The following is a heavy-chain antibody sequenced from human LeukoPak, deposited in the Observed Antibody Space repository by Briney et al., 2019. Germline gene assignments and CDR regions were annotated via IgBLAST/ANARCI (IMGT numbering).Heavy chain of an antibody. J-gene: IGHJ4*02. CDR3: AKDLLHGFFTLDY. D-gene: IGHD2-15*01. V-gene: IGHV3-33*06. Sequence: GGSLRLSCATSGFTFSSSGMNWVRQAPGKGLEWVSLIWYDGTKKYYADSVKGRFTISRDNSRNTLYLLMNSLRAEDTAVYYCAKDLLHGFFTLDYWGQGTLVTVSS. CDR2: IWYDGTKK. CDR1: GFTFSSSG.